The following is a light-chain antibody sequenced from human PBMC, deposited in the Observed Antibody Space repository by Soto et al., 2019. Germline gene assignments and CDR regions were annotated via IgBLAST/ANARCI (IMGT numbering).Light chain of an antibody. J-gene: IGLJ1*01. V-gene: IGLV2-23*02. CDR3: SSYAGGTTFYV. Sequence: QSVLTQPASVSGSPGQSITISCTGTSSDVGLYNYVSWYQHHPGKAPKLMIYDVSDRPSGVSNRFSGSKSGNTASLTIFGLQPADEADYYCSSYAGGTTFYVFGTGTKVTVL. CDR2: DVS. CDR1: SSDVGLYNY.